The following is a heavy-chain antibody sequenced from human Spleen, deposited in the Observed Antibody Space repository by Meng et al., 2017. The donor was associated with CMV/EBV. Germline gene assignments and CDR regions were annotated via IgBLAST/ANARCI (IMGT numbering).Heavy chain of an antibody. V-gene: IGHV3-48*03. J-gene: IGHJ4*02. CDR1: GFTFSSYE. CDR3: AREPRYSPHFDY. D-gene: IGHD1-14*01. Sequence: GGSLRLSCVTSGFTFSSYEMNWVRQAPGKGLEWVSYISFSARNIYYADSVKGRFTISRDNAKNSLYLQMNSLRAEDTAVYYCAREPRYSPHFDYWGQGTLVTVSS. CDR2: ISFSARNI.